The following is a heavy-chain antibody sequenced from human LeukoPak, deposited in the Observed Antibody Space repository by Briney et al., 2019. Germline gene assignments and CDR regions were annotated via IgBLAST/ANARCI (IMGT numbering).Heavy chain of an antibody. J-gene: IGHJ4*02. D-gene: IGHD6-19*01. Sequence: SETLSLTCTVSGYSISSGYYWGWIRQPPGRGLEWIGCIFRSGNTYYHPSLTSRVTISADMSKNELSLKLNSVTVADTAIYYCARLGQEWLVGGAFDYWGQGTLVTVSS. CDR1: GYSISSGYY. CDR2: IFRSGNT. V-gene: IGHV4-38-2*02. CDR3: ARLGQEWLVGGAFDY.